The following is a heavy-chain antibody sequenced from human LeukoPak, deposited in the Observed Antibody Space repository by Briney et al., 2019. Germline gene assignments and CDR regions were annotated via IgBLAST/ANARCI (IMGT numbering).Heavy chain of an antibody. J-gene: IGHJ4*02. CDR3: ARDRYYEPLDY. Sequence: SETLSLTCAVYGGSFSGYYWSWIRQPPGKGLEWIGEINHGGSTNYNPSRKSRVTISVDTSKNQFSLQLRSVTAADTAVYYCARDRYYEPLDYWGQGTLVTVST. V-gene: IGHV4-34*01. CDR2: INHGGST. D-gene: IGHD3-22*01. CDR1: GGSFSGYY.